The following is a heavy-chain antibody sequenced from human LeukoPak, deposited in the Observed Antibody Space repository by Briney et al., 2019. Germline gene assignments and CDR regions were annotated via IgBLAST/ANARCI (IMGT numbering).Heavy chain of an antibody. CDR2: IKQDGSEK. CDR1: GFTFSSYW. D-gene: IGHD6-13*01. V-gene: IGHV3-7*01. CDR3: ARDGRYSSSWYTYYYYYYMDV. Sequence: GGSLRLSCAASGFTFSSYWMSWVRQAPGKGLEWVANIKQDGSEKYYVDSVKGRFTISRDNAKNSLYLQMNSLRAEDTAVYYCARDGRYSSSWYTYYYYYYMDVWGKGTTVTVSS. J-gene: IGHJ6*03.